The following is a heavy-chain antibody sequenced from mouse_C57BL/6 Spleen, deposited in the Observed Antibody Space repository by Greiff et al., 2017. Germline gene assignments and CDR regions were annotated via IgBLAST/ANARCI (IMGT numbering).Heavy chain of an antibody. D-gene: IGHD1-1*01. CDR2: ISYDGSN. V-gene: IGHV3-6*01. J-gene: IGHJ1*03. Sequence: LQESGPGLVKPSQSLSLTCSVTGYSITSGYYWNWIRQFPGNKLEWMGYISYDGSNNYNPSLKNRISITRDTSKNQFFLKLNSVTTEDTATYYCASKVYYYGSSYWYFDVWGTGTTVTVSS. CDR3: ASKVYYYGSSYWYFDV. CDR1: GYSITSGYY.